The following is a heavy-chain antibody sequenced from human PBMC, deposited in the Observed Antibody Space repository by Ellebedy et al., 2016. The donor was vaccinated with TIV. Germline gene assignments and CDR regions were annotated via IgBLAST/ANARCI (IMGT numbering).Heavy chain of an antibody. CDR2: VYFTGST. J-gene: IGHJ6*03. CDR3: ARVLRFFYYMDV. D-gene: IGHD3-3*01. Sequence: SETLSLTXTVSGGSISSTANCWDWIRQPPGKGLEWIGRVYFTGSTHYNPSLKSRVTMSVDTSNNQFSLNLTSVTAADTAVYYCARVLRFFYYMDVWGKGTTVTVSS. V-gene: IGHV4-39*07. CDR1: GGSISSTANC.